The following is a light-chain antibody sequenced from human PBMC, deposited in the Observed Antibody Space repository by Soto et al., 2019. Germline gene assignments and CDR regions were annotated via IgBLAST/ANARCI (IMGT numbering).Light chain of an antibody. CDR2: DVS. J-gene: IGLJ2*01. Sequence: QSVLTQPASVSGSPGQSITISCTGTSSDVGGYNYVSWYQQHPGKAPKLMIYDVSNRPSGVSNRFSGSKSGNTASLTISGLQAEDEDDYYCSSYTSSSTVVFGGGTKRTFL. V-gene: IGLV2-14*01. CDR3: SSYTSSSTVV. CDR1: SSDVGGYNY.